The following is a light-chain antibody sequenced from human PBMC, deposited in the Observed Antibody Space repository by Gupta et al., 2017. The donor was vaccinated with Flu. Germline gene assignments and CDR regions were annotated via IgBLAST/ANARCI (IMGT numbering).Light chain of an antibody. CDR2: DVS. J-gene: IGLJ1*01. Sequence: QSALTQPRSVSGSPGQSVTISCTGTSNDVGGYNYVSWYQHHPGRAPKLMIYDVSKRPSGVPGRFSASRSGNTASLTISGLQGEDEAHYYCCSDAGNYLIVFGTGTEVAVL. V-gene: IGLV2-11*01. CDR3: CSDAGNYLIV. CDR1: SNDVGGYNY.